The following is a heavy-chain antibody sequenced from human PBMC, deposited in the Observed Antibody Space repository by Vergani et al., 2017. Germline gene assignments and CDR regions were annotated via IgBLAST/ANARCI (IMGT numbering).Heavy chain of an antibody. CDR2: ISSGGGEI. CDR3: TTAWGLYCLHGEYFQY. J-gene: IGHJ1*01. V-gene: IGHV3-23*01. D-gene: IGHD2-21*01. Sequence: EVQLLESGGGLVQPGGSRRLSRAGAGFTFDTYTMAYVRQAPGKGLEWVATISSGGGEIFYADSVKGRFTISRDNSKNTLFLQMNSLKDEDTAVYYCTTAWGLYCLHGEYFQYWGRGTLVSVSS. CDR1: GFTFDTYT.